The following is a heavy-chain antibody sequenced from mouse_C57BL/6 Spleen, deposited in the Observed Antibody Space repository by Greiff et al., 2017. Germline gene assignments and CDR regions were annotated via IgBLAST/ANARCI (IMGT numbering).Heavy chain of an antibody. Sequence: VQLQQSGAELVKPGASVKLSCKASGYTFTSYWMHWVKQRPGQGLEWIGMIHPNSGSTNYNEKFKSKATLTVDKSSSTAYMQLSSLTSEDSAVYYCARWLLRGFDYWGQGTTLTVSS. CDR3: ARWLLRGFDY. D-gene: IGHD2-3*01. V-gene: IGHV1-64*01. CDR2: IHPNSGST. J-gene: IGHJ2*01. CDR1: GYTFTSYW.